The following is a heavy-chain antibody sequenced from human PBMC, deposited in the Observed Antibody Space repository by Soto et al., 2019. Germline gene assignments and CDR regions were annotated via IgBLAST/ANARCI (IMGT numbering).Heavy chain of an antibody. CDR1: GFAFSSYG. CDR2: ISYDGSLQ. D-gene: IGHD5-18*01. V-gene: IGHV3-30*03. J-gene: IGHJ4*02. Sequence: QAQLVESGGGVVQPGRSLRLSCAASGFAFSSYGMHWVRQAPGTGLEGVAVISYDGSLQYYADSVKGGFTISRDNSKNMVLLQMSSLRAEDTAVYYCVSDRGYGHASVPYSWGQGTLVSVSS. CDR3: VSDRGYGHASVPYS.